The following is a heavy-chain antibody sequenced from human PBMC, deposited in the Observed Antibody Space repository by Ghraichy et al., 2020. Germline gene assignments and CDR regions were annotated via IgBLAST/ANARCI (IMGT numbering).Heavy chain of an antibody. Sequence: GGSLRLSCAASGFTFSSYSMNWVRQAPGKGLEWVSYISSSSSTIYYADSVKGRFTISRDNAKNSLYLQMNSLRAEDTAVYYCARDTRNPDPTYYYYGMDVWGQGTTVTVSS. D-gene: IGHD1-14*01. CDR1: GFTFSSYS. CDR2: ISSSSSTI. V-gene: IGHV3-48*01. CDR3: ARDTRNPDPTYYYYGMDV. J-gene: IGHJ6*02.